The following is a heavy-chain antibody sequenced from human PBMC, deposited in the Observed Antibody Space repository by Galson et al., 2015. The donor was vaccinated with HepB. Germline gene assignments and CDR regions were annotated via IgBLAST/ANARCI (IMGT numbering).Heavy chain of an antibody. V-gene: IGHV4-59*01. CDR1: GGSISSYY. CDR3: ARGEGYMGYAFDI. Sequence: ETLSLTCTVSGGSISSYYWSWIRQPPGKGLEWIGYIYYSGSTNYNPSLKSRVTISVDTSKNQFSLKLSSVTAADTAVYYCARGEGYMGYAFDIWGQGTMVTVSS. J-gene: IGHJ3*02. D-gene: IGHD6-13*01. CDR2: IYYSGST.